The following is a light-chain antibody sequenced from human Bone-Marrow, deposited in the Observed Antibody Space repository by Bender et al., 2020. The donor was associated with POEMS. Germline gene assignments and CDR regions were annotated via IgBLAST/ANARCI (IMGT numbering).Light chain of an antibody. Sequence: NFMLTQPHSVSESPGKTVTISCTRTSGRIASSYVQWYQQRPGSSPTTVIFENSQRPSGVPDRFSGSIDSSSNSASLTISGLKTEDEADYYCQSYDRSNVVFGGGTKLTVL. CDR3: QSYDRSNVV. CDR1: SGRIASSY. CDR2: ENS. V-gene: IGLV6-57*01. J-gene: IGLJ2*01.